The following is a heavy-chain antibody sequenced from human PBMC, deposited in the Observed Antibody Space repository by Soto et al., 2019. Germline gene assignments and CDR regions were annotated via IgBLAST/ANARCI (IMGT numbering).Heavy chain of an antibody. D-gene: IGHD1-1*01. CDR3: AVQKKLPWVNY. V-gene: IGHV5-51*01. CDR1: GYSFFGYL. CDR2: IYPDDSDT. Sequence: GESLKISFKGSGYSFFGYLIGWVRQMPVKGLEWMGIIYPDDSDTRYSPPFQGHVTISADKSISTAYLQWSSLKDSDTAMYFCAVQKKLPWVNYGGQGTQVTVSS. J-gene: IGHJ4*02.